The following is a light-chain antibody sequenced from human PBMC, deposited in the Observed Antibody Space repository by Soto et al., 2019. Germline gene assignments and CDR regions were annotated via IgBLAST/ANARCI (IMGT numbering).Light chain of an antibody. J-gene: IGKJ1*01. CDR3: QQYNSYEWT. Sequence: DIQMTQSPSTLSASVGDRVTITCRASQFINSWLAWYQQKPGKAPKLLIYKASSLESGVPSRFSGSGSGTEFTLTISSLQPDDFATYYCQQYNSYEWTFGQGTKVEVK. V-gene: IGKV1-5*03. CDR2: KAS. CDR1: QFINSW.